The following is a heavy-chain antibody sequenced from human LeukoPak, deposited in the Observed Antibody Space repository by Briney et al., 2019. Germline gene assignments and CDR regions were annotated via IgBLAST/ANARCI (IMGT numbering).Heavy chain of an antibody. D-gene: IGHD3-9*01. V-gene: IGHV3-11*01. J-gene: IGHJ4*02. CDR3: ARDRRGFLPGIVDY. CDR2: ISSSGTTI. Sequence: GGSLRLSCAASRFSFSDYYMSWIRQTPGKGLEWVSYISSSGTTIYYADSVKGRFTISRDNAKNSLYPQMNSLRAEDTAVYYCARDRRGFLPGIVDYWGQGTLVTVSS. CDR1: RFSFSDYY.